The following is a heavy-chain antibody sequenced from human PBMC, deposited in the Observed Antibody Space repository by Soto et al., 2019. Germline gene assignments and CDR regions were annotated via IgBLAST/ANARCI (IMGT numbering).Heavy chain of an antibody. CDR2: ISYDASNK. CDR3: ARGYSSSSAAFDY. J-gene: IGHJ4*02. D-gene: IGHD6-13*01. V-gene: IGHV3-30-3*01. Sequence: QVQLVESGGGVVQPGRSLRLSCAASGFTFSSYAMHWVRQAPGKGLEWVAVISYDASNKYYADSVKGRFTSSRDNSKNTLYQQMNSLRDEDTAVYYCARGYSSSSAAFDYWGQGILVTVSS. CDR1: GFTFSSYA.